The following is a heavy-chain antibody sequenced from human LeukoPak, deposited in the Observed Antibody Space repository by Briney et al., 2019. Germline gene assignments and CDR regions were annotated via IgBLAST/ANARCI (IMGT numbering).Heavy chain of an antibody. CDR1: GFTFSSYW. Sequence: GGSLGLSCAASGFTFSSYWMHWVRQAPGKGLVWVSRINSDGSSTSYADSVKGRFTISRDNAKNTLYLQMNSLRAEDTAVYYCARVSYSSSHLDYWGQGTLVTVSS. V-gene: IGHV3-74*01. D-gene: IGHD6-13*01. CDR2: INSDGSST. CDR3: ARVSYSSSHLDY. J-gene: IGHJ4*02.